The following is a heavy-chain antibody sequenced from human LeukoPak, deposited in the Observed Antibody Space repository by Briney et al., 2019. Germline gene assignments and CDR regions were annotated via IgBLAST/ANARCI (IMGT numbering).Heavy chain of an antibody. CDR3: ATSYYYDSSGYLLYY. Sequence: GASVKVSCKASGYMVSYYGINWVRQAPGQGLEWMGWISTHNGNTHYVQKLQGRVTMTTDTSTSTAYMELRSLRSDDTAVYYCATSYYYDSSGYLLYYWGQGTLVTVSS. CDR2: ISTHNGNT. D-gene: IGHD3-22*01. V-gene: IGHV1-18*01. J-gene: IGHJ4*02. CDR1: GYMVSYYG.